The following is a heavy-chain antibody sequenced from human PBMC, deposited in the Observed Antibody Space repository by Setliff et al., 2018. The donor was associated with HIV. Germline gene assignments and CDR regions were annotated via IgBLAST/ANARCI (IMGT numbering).Heavy chain of an antibody. CDR2: VHSNGDP. CDR3: ARSYCVGSNCRYGLYYFDF. D-gene: IGHD2-15*01. Sequence: SETLSLTCSVSGGSITNVYWHWIRQTAGMRLEWIGRVHSNGDPNYSPSLKSRVTMSVDTSQSHVSLKLTSVTAADTAVYYCARSYCVGSNCRYGLYYFDFWGQGALVTVSS. CDR1: GGSITNVY. J-gene: IGHJ4*02. V-gene: IGHV4-4*07.